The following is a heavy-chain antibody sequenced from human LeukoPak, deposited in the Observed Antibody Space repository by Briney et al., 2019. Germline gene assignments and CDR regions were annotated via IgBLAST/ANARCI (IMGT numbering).Heavy chain of an antibody. V-gene: IGHV4-30-4*07. CDR3: ARNYLGSSVGGNWFDP. J-gene: IGHJ5*02. Sequence: PSETLSLTCTVSGVSISSGGYPWTWIRQSPKKGLEWIGYVYSSGDTSYNPSLKSRVTISVDRSKNQFSLKLTSVTAADTAVYYCARNYLGSSVGGNWFDPWGQGTLVTVSS. D-gene: IGHD3-16*01. CDR1: GVSISSGGYP. CDR2: VYSSGDT.